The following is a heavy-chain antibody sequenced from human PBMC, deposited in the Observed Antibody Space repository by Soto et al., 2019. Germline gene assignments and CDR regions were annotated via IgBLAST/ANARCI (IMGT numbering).Heavy chain of an antibody. CDR3: ARVSAIAASWGAWADYFQH. D-gene: IGHD3-16*01. CDR1: GYTFTSYA. Sequence: QVQLVQSGAEVKKPGASVKVSCKASGYTFTSYAMHWVRQAPGQRLEWMGWINAGNGNTKYSQKFQGRVTLTRDTSESTAYRELSSLRAEDTAVYYCARVSAIAASWGAWADYFQHWGQGTLVTVSS. V-gene: IGHV1-3*01. CDR2: INAGNGNT. J-gene: IGHJ1*01.